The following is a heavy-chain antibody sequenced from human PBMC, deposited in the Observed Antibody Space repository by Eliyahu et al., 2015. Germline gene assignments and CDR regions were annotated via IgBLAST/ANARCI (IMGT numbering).Heavy chain of an antibody. D-gene: IGHD5-18*01. Sequence: QVQLQESGPGLVKXSQPLSLTCTVXGDSITSGGYYWSWLRQHPGKGLEWIGYIYYSGTTYYNPSLKSRVTISVDTSENQFSLTLRSVTAADTAVYYCARDRSGYGNWFDPWGQGTLVIVSS. CDR1: GDSITSGGYY. V-gene: IGHV4-31*03. CDR3: ARDRSGYGNWFDP. J-gene: IGHJ5*02. CDR2: IYYSGTT.